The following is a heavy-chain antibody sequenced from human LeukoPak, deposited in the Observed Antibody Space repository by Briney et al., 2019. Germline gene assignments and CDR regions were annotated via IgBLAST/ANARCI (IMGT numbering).Heavy chain of an antibody. CDR1: GFTFSSYG. V-gene: IGHV3-30*02. Sequence: PGGSLRLSCAASGFTFSSYGMHWVRQAPGKGLEWVAFIRYDGSNKYYADSVKGRFTISRDNSKNTLYLQMNSLRAEDAAVYYCARDKDMPRYYFDYWGQGTLVTVSS. CDR3: ARDKDMPRYYFDY. D-gene: IGHD2-2*01. J-gene: IGHJ4*02. CDR2: IRYDGSNK.